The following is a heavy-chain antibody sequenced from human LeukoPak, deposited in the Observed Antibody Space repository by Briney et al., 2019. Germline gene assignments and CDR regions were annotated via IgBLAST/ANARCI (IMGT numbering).Heavy chain of an antibody. Sequence: PSETLSLTCTVSGGSISSSSYYWSWIRQPAGKGLEWIGRIYTSGSTNYNPSLKSRVTMSVDTSKNQFSLKLSSVTAADTAVYYCAREAGDYYYYYMDVWGKGTTVTVSS. CDR1: GGSISSSSYY. CDR3: AREAGDYYYYYMDV. D-gene: IGHD3-10*01. V-gene: IGHV4-61*02. CDR2: IYTSGST. J-gene: IGHJ6*03.